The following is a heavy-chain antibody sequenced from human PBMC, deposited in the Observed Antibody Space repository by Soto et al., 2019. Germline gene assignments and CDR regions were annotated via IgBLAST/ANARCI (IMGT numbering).Heavy chain of an antibody. Sequence: SETLSLTCTVSGGSISSSSYYWGWIRQPPGKGLEWIGIIYYSGSTYYNPSLKSRVTISVDTSKNQFSLRLSSVTAADTAVYYCTRAWYYYDRTDYWGQGTLVTVSS. J-gene: IGHJ4*02. CDR1: GGSISSSSYY. CDR2: IYYSGST. D-gene: IGHD3-22*01. V-gene: IGHV4-39*01. CDR3: TRAWYYYDRTDY.